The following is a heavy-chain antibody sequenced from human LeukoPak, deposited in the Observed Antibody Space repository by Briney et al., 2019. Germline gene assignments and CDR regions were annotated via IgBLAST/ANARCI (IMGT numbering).Heavy chain of an antibody. Sequence: GSLRLSCAASGFTFSTYSMNWVRQAPGKGLEWVSYISSGSSTKYYADSVKGRFTISRDNAKNSLYLQMKSLRDEDTAVYYCARDPVETGTTGIDYWGQGTLVTVSS. V-gene: IGHV3-48*02. CDR2: ISSGSSTK. CDR1: GFTFSTYS. CDR3: ARDPVETGTTGIDY. J-gene: IGHJ4*02. D-gene: IGHD1-7*01.